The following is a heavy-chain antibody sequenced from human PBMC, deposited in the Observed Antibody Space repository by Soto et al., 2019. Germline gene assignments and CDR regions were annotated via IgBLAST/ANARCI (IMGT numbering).Heavy chain of an antibody. Sequence: QVQLVESGGGVVQPGMSLRLSCAASGFTFDTHGMHWVRQAPGKGLEWAAVISYDGRNKYYADSVKGRFTISRDNSKNTVYMQMNRLRPEDTAVYYCAKAGDCYATSCFGPEYFQLWGQGTLVTVSS. D-gene: IGHD2-2*01. CDR1: GFTFDTHG. CDR2: ISYDGRNK. V-gene: IGHV3-30*18. J-gene: IGHJ1*01. CDR3: AKAGDCYATSCFGPEYFQL.